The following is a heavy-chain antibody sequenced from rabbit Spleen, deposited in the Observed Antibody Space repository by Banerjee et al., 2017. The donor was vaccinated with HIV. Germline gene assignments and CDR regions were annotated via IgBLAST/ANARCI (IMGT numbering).Heavy chain of an antibody. CDR3: ARDLVAVIGWNFNL. Sequence: QSLEESGGDLFKPGASLTLTCTASGVSFSSDQYMFWVRQAPGKGLDWISCSNIVTGKSVYASWAKGRFIMSRTSSTTVTLQMTSLTAADTATYFCARDLVAVIGWNFNLWGQGTLVTVS. J-gene: IGHJ4*01. CDR2: SNIVTGKS. CDR1: GVSFSSDQY. V-gene: IGHV1S40*01. D-gene: IGHD2-1*01.